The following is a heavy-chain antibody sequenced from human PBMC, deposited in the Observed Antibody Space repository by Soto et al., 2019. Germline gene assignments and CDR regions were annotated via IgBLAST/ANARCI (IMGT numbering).Heavy chain of an antibody. V-gene: IGHV4-39*01. J-gene: IGHJ4*02. D-gene: IGHD2-21*02. Sequence: ATLSLPCTVTCDSINSRSYYWGWIRKPPGKGLEWIGSIYYSGRTYNNPSLRSRVSMSIDTSKDQFSLKLKSVTAADTALYFCARKRTSVVTQAYFDVWGQGSLVTVSS. CDR1: CDSINSRSYY. CDR2: IYYSGRT. CDR3: ARKRTSVVTQAYFDV.